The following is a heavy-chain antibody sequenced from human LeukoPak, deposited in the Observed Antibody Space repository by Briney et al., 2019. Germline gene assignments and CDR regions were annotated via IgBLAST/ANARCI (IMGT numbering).Heavy chain of an antibody. Sequence: GGSLRLSCAASGFSFSTNPMSWVRQAPGKGLEWVSAISPDKTYYADSVKGRLTISRDNYKNTVDLHMNSPRAEDTAIYYCVKEHVDRAFTRSFEIRGQGIVVTVSS. CDR1: GFSFSTNP. J-gene: IGHJ3*02. CDR3: VKEHVDRAFTRSFEI. CDR2: ISPDKT. V-gene: IGHV3-23*01. D-gene: IGHD3-3*02.